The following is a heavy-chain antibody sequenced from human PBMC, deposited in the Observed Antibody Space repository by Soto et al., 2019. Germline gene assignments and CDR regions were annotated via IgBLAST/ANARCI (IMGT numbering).Heavy chain of an antibody. V-gene: IGHV3-11*01. CDR2: ISSHGTTI. CDR3: ARYVLRGYLDY. J-gene: IGHJ4*02. Sequence: QVQLVESGGGLVKPGGSLRLSCAASGFTFSDYQMSWIRQTPGKGLEWVSYISSHGTTIYYAVSVKGRFTISRGNAKNSLYLQMNILRAEDTAVYYCARYVLRGYLDYLCQGTQFPVS. CDR1: GFTFSDYQ. D-gene: IGHD2-8*01.